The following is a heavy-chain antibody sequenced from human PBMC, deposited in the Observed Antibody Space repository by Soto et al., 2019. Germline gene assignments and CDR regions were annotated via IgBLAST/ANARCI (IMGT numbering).Heavy chain of an antibody. D-gene: IGHD3-10*01. V-gene: IGHV1-18*01. CDR1: GDTFTNFG. J-gene: IGHJ5*02. CDR3: ATVLRGVVNWFDP. Sequence: HLVQSGPEVKKPGASITVSCKTSGDTFTNFGLSGVRQAPGQGLEWMGWIATYNSNRNYAQKFQGRLTLTTDTSTSTAYMELKSLRYDDTAVYYCATVLRGVVNWFDPWSQGTLVTVSS. CDR2: IATYNSNR.